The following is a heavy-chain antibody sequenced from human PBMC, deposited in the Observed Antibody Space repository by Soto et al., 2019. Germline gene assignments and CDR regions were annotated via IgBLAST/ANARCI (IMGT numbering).Heavy chain of an antibody. J-gene: IGHJ4*02. CDR1: GGSIRNNNW. V-gene: IGHV4-4*02. CDR2: MYHTGST. CDR3: ASRLWYFDN. D-gene: IGHD3-16*01. Sequence: SETLSLTCAVSGGSIRNNNWWTWVRQSPGKGLEWIGEMYHTGSTNYNPSLESRVTISLDKSKNEFSLRLNSVTTADTAVYYCASRLWYFDNWGQGTLVTVS.